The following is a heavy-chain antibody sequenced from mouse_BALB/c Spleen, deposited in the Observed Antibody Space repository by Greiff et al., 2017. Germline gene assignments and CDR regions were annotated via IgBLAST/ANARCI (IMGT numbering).Heavy chain of an antibody. D-gene: IGHD1-1*01. Sequence: VQLQQSGPELVKPGASVKMSCKASGYTFTDYYMDWVKQSHGESFEWIGRVNPYNGGTSYNQKFKGKATLTVDKSSSTAYMELNSLTSEDSAVYYCAREEITWGQGTTLTVSS. J-gene: IGHJ2*01. V-gene: IGHV1-19*01. CDR2: VNPYNGGT. CDR1: GYTFTDYY. CDR3: AREEIT.